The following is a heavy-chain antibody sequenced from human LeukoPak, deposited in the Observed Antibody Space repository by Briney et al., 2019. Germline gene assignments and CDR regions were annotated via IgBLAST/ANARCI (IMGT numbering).Heavy chain of an antibody. D-gene: IGHD3-22*01. CDR3: AKDGYYDSSAYYYVRYFDL. CDR2: ITSSGTYI. CDR1: GFTFNNYN. Sequence: PGGSLRLSCATSGFTFNNYNMNWVRQAPGRALEWVSSITSSGTYIFYADSVKGRFTISRDNSKNTLYLQMNSLRAEDTAVYYCAKDGYYDSSAYYYVRYFDLWGRGTLVTVSS. V-gene: IGHV3-21*04. J-gene: IGHJ2*01.